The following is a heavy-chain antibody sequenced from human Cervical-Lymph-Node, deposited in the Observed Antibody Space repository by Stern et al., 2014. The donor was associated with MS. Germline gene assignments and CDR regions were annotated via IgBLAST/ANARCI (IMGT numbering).Heavy chain of an antibody. CDR2: INPSGDSA. CDR3: ASGTGSKRPTGNY. V-gene: IGHV1-46*01. D-gene: IGHD3/OR15-3a*01. CDR1: GYTFSSHY. J-gene: IGHJ4*02. Sequence: QLVESGAEVKKPGASVKVSCKASGYTFSSHYMHWVRQAPGQGLEWVGIINPSGDSASYAQKLQGRVTMTRDTSTSTVYMELSSLRSEDTAVYYCASGTGSKRPTGNYWGQGTLVIVSS.